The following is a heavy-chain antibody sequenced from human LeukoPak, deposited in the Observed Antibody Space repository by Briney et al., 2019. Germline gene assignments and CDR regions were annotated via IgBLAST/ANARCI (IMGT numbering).Heavy chain of an antibody. J-gene: IGHJ4*02. Sequence: GGSLRLSCAASGFTFSSYAMSWVRQAPGKGLEWVSVISGSGGSTYYADSVKGRFTISRDNSKNTLYLQMNSLRAEDTAVYYCAKDLRAYSGSYSLDYWGQGTLVTVSS. D-gene: IGHD1-26*01. CDR2: ISGSGGST. CDR1: GFTFSSYA. V-gene: IGHV3-23*01. CDR3: AKDLRAYSGSYSLDY.